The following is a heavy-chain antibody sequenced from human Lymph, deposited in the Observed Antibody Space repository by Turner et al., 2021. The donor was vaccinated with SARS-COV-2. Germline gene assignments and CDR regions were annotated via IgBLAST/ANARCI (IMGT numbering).Heavy chain of an antibody. CDR1: SFTFSSCS. V-gene: IGHV3-21*01. CDR2: STSSSSYI. D-gene: IGHD6-19*01. Sequence: EVQLVESGGGLVKPGGSLRLTCAASSFTFSSCSMNWGRQAPGKGLEWVSSSTSSSSYIYYADSVKGRFTISRDNAKKSLYLQMNSLRAEDTAVYYCARGGRPPWQWLGLGNFDYWGQGTLVTVSS. CDR3: ARGGRPPWQWLGLGNFDY. J-gene: IGHJ4*02.